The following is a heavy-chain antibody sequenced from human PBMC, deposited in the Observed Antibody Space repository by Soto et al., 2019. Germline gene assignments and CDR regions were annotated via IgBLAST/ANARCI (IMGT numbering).Heavy chain of an antibody. CDR3: AREAIAVAGTRRVWFDP. Sequence: SETLSLTCAVYGGSFIGYYCIFIRHPPVKWLEWIVEINHSGSTNYNPSLKSRVTISVDTSKNQFSLKLSSVTAADTAVYYCAREAIAVAGTRRVWFDPWGQGTLVTVSS. CDR1: GGSFIGYY. CDR2: INHSGST. J-gene: IGHJ5*02. V-gene: IGHV4-34*01. D-gene: IGHD6-19*01.